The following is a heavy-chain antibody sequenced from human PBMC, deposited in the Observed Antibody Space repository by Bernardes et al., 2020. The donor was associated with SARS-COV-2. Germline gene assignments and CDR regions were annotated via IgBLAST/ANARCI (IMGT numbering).Heavy chain of an antibody. D-gene: IGHD3-10*01. CDR1: GGPSNSYY. CDR2: IYCRGST. J-gene: IGHJ6*02. CDR3: ARVLYYYGSDSYPYYALDV. Sequence: SETLSLTCTVAGGPSNSYYLSWIRQPAGMGLEWIWRIYCRGSTSYNPSLKRRVTMTVSTSENQFSLNLSSVTAADTAVYYCARVLYYYGSDSYPYYALDVWGQGTAVTVSS. V-gene: IGHV4-4*07.